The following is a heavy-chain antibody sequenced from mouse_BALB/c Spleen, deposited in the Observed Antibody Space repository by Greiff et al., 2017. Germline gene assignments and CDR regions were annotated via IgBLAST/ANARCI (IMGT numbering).Heavy chain of an antibody. Sequence: EVHLVESGGGLVKPGGSLKLSCAASGFAFSSYDMSWVRQTPEKRLEWVAYISSGGGSTYYPDTVKGRFTISRDNAKNTLYLQMSSLKSEDTAMYYCARHEDYRFAYWGQGTLVTVSA. J-gene: IGHJ3*01. V-gene: IGHV5-12-1*01. CDR2: ISSGGGST. CDR3: ARHEDYRFAY. CDR1: GFAFSSYD. D-gene: IGHD2-4*01.